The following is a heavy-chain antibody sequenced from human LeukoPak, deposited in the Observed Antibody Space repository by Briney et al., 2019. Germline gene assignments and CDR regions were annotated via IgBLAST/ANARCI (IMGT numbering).Heavy chain of an antibody. V-gene: IGHV4-59*12. Sequence: SETLSLTCTVSGGSISSYYWSWIRQPPGKGLEWIGYIYYSGSTNYNPSLKSRVTISVDTSKNQFSLKLSSVTAADTAVYYCARGRAQGYDFWSGYLDGFLDGMDVWGQGTTVTVSS. CDR1: GGSISSYY. CDR2: IYYSGST. D-gene: IGHD3-3*01. J-gene: IGHJ6*02. CDR3: ARGRAQGYDFWSGYLDGFLDGMDV.